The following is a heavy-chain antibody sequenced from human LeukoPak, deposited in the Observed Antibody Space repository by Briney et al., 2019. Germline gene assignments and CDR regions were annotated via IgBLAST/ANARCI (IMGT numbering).Heavy chain of an antibody. D-gene: IGHD5-24*01. V-gene: IGHV4-61*01. CDR1: GGSISSSSYY. J-gene: IGHJ6*03. CDR3: ARGGRYRYGYNEYHSYMDI. Sequence: SETLSLTCTVSGGSISSSSYYWSWIRQPPGQGLEWIGYIYYSGSTNYNPSLKSRVTISVDTSKNQFSLKLSSVTAAETAVYYCARGGRYRYGYNEYHSYMDIWGKGTTVTVSS. CDR2: IYYSGST.